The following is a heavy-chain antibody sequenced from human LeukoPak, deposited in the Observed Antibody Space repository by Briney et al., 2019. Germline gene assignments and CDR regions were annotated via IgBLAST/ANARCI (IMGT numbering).Heavy chain of an antibody. CDR1: GGTFNSYA. D-gene: IGHD3-22*01. V-gene: IGHV1-69*05. J-gene: IGHJ4*02. CDR3: ARGGRQHYYDSSGYRLDY. Sequence: GASVKVSCKASGGTFNSYAISWVRQAPGQGLEWMGGIIPIFGTANYAQKFQGRVTITTDESTSTAYMELSSLRSEDTAVYYCARGGRQHYYDSSGYRLDYWGQGTLVTVSS. CDR2: IIPIFGTA.